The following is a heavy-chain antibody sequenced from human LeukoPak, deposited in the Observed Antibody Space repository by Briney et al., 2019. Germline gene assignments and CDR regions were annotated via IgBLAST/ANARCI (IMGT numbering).Heavy chain of an antibody. D-gene: IGHD7-27*01. CDR2: IKSKTDGGTT. Sequence: GGSLRLSCAASGFTFSNAWMSWVRQAPGKGLEWVGRIKSKTDGGTTDYAAPVKGRFTISRDDSKNALYLQMNSLKTEDTAVYYCTTDNWGVAFDIWGQGTMVTVSS. CDR3: TTDNWGVAFDI. CDR1: GFTFSNAW. V-gene: IGHV3-15*01. J-gene: IGHJ3*02.